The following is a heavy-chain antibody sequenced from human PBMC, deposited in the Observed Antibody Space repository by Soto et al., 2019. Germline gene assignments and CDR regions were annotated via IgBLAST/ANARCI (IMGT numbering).Heavy chain of an antibody. CDR2: ISATSLYI. D-gene: IGHD3-16*01. Sequence: EVKLVQSGGGLVKPGGSLRLSCAASGFTFETSSINCLRQTPGKGLEWVASISATSLYIYYADSVRGRFTISRENAKNTGFLQMDGLPAEDTAIYFCARDLGGGAHYGMDVWGQGTTVTVSS. J-gene: IGHJ6*02. V-gene: IGHV3-21*06. CDR3: ARDLGGGAHYGMDV. CDR1: GFTFETSS.